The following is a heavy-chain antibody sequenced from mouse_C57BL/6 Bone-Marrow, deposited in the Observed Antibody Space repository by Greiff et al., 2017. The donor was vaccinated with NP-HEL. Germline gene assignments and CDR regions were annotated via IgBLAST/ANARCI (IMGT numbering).Heavy chain of an antibody. CDR3: AMPYYSNGYYFDY. Sequence: QVHVKQPGAELVKPGASVKVSCKASGYTFTSYWMHWVKQRPGQGLEWIGRIHPSDSDTNYNQKFKGKATLTVDKSSSTAYMQLSSLTSEDSAVYYCAMPYYSNGYYFDYWGQGTTLTVSS. D-gene: IGHD2-5*01. V-gene: IGHV1-74*01. CDR2: IHPSDSDT. CDR1: GYTFTSYW. J-gene: IGHJ2*01.